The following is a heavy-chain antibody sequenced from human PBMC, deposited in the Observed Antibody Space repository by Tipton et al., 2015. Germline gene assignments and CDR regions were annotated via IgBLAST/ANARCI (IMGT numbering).Heavy chain of an antibody. CDR2: ISHSGNT. D-gene: IGHD2-21*01. CDR3: ARGFRCGGDCFSYGMDV. Sequence: TLSLTCAVSAYSISSDYYWGWIRQPPGKGLEWIGSISHSGNTYYTPSLKSRVTMSRDTSKNQFSLQLNSVTPEDTAVYYCARGFRCGGDCFSYGMDVWGQGTPVTVSS. V-gene: IGHV4-38-2*01. J-gene: IGHJ6*02. CDR1: AYSISSDYY.